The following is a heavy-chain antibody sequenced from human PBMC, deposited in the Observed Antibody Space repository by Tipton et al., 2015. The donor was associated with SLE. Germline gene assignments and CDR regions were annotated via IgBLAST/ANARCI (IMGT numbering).Heavy chain of an antibody. Sequence: QSGPEVKKPGASVKVSCKASGYTFTSYGISWVRQAPGQGLEWMGWISAYNGNTNYAQKFQGRVTITTDESTSTAYMELSSLRSEDTAVYYCAGGYSSSPHFDYWGQGTLVTVSS. CDR2: ISAYNGNT. V-gene: IGHV1-18*01. J-gene: IGHJ4*02. CDR1: GYTFTSYG. D-gene: IGHD6-6*01. CDR3: AGGYSSSPHFDY.